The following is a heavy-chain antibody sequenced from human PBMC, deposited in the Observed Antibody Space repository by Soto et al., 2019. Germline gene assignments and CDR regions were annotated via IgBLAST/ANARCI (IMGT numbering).Heavy chain of an antibody. CDR1: GGSISSYY. V-gene: IGHV4-59*01. J-gene: IGHJ6*02. D-gene: IGHD3-10*01. CDR2: IYYSGST. Sequence: SETLSLTCTVPGGSISSYYWSWIRQPPGKGLEWIGYIYYSGSTNYNPSLKSRVTISVDTSKNQFSLKLSSVTAADTAVYYCARGSWATPKGRYGSGSYYKGYYYYYGMDVWGQGTTVTVSS. CDR3: ARGSWATPKGRYGSGSYYKGYYYYYGMDV.